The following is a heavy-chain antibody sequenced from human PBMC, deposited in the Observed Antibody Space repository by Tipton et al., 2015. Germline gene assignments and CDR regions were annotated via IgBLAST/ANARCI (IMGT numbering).Heavy chain of an antibody. CDR3: AKQFLDAD. Sequence: SLRLSCAASGFSVRYTYMTWVRQAPGKGLEWVSVISTDGTTFYADSVKGRFTISRDNAKNSLYLQMNSLRPEDTAVYYCAKQFLDADWGQGTLVTVSP. CDR1: GFSVRYTY. J-gene: IGHJ4*02. CDR2: ISTDGTT. V-gene: IGHV3-66*04. D-gene: IGHD1-1*01.